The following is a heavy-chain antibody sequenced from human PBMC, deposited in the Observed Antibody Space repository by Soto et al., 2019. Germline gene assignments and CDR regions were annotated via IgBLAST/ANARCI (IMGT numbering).Heavy chain of an antibody. V-gene: IGHV4-61*01. CDR2: IYYSGST. J-gene: IGHJ5*02. D-gene: IGHD2-2*01. CDR3: ARVPDR. CDR1: GGSVSSASYF. Sequence: SETLSLTCTVSGGSVSSASYFWTWIRQPPGKGLEWIGYIYYSGSTNYNPSLKSRVTISVDRSKNQFSLKLSSVTAADTAVYYCARVPDRWGQGTLVTVSS.